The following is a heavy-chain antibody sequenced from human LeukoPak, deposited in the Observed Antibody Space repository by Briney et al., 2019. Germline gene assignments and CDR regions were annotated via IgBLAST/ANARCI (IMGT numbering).Heavy chain of an antibody. D-gene: IGHD4-17*01. Sequence: SETLSLTCAVYGGSFSGYYWSWIRQPPGKGLEWIGEINHSGSINYNPSLKSRVTISVDTSKNQFSLKLSSVTAADTAVYYCARDTAVSWGQGTLVTVSS. J-gene: IGHJ5*02. CDR3: ARDTAVS. V-gene: IGHV4-34*01. CDR2: INHSGSI. CDR1: GGSFSGYY.